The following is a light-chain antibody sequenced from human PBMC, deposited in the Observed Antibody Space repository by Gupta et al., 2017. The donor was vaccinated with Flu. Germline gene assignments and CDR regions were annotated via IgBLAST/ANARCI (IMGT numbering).Light chain of an antibody. CDR3: AAWDDILSALV. CDR1: SPNIVSNY. Sequence: QSVLTQPTSASGIPGQGVPISCSGSSPNIVSNYVYWYQQLPGTAPKLLIYRNNQRPSGVPDRFSGSKSGTTASLAICGLRAEDEADYYCAAWDDILSALVFGGGTKLTVL. V-gene: IGLV1-47*01. CDR2: RNN. J-gene: IGLJ3*02.